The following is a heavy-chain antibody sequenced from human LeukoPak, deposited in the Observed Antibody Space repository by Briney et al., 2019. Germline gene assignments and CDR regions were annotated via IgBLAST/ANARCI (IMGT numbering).Heavy chain of an antibody. V-gene: IGHV3-23*01. CDR2: ISCSGNNI. Sequence: GGSLRLSCAGSGFTFSTCAMNWVRQAPGKGLEWVSSISCSGNNIYYADSVKGRFTISRDNSKNTLYLQMRSLRAEDTAEYYCAKMGDRFGLWGQKTKYYMDVWGKGTTVTVSS. CDR1: GFTFSTCA. J-gene: IGHJ6*03. D-gene: IGHD3-16*01. CDR3: AKMGDRFGLWGQKTKYYMDV.